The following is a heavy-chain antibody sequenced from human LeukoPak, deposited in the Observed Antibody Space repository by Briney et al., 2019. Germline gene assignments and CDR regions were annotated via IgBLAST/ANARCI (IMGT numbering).Heavy chain of an antibody. CDR1: GFILSTYS. CDR2: ISSSSTYI. V-gene: IGHV3-21*04. Sequence: PGGSLRLSCAASGFILSTYSMNWVRQAPGKGLEWVSSISSSSTYIYYADSMKGRFTISRDNAKSSLYLQMNSLRAEDTAVYYCAKEVSIISRGLDYWGQGILVTVSS. D-gene: IGHD2-21*01. J-gene: IGHJ4*02. CDR3: AKEVSIISRGLDY.